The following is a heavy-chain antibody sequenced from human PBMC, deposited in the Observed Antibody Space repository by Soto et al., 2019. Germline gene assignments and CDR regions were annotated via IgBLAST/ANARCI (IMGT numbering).Heavy chain of an antibody. V-gene: IGHV3-30*18. Sequence: GGSLRLSCAASGFTFNTYGMHWVRQAPGKGLEWVAVISYDGSEKYYVDSVKGRFTISKDNSKNTLYLQMNSLRPEDAAVYYCAKSPNFYCSSPNCYKYYFDHWGQGTRVTVSS. D-gene: IGHD2-2*02. J-gene: IGHJ4*02. CDR2: ISYDGSEK. CDR3: AKSPNFYCSSPNCYKYYFDH. CDR1: GFTFNTYG.